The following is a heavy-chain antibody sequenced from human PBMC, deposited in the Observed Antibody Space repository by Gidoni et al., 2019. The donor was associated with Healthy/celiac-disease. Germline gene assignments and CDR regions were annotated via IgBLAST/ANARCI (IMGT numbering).Heavy chain of an antibody. D-gene: IGHD3-3*01. CDR2: IIPIFGTA. Sequence: QVQLVQSGAEVKKPGSSVKVSCKASGGTFSSYAISCVRQAPGQGLEWMGGIIPIFGTANYAQKFQGRVTITADESTSTAYMELSSLRSEDTAVYYWASASAANLEWIDRNPTDLYYYMDVWGKGTTVTVSS. CDR3: ASASAANLEWIDRNPTDLYYYMDV. J-gene: IGHJ6*03. CDR1: GGTFSSYA. V-gene: IGHV1-69*01.